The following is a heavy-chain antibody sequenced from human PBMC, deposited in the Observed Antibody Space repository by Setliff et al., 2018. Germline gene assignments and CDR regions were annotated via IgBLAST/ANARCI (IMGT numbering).Heavy chain of an antibody. J-gene: IGHJ5*02. CDR1: GGTFNTYG. Sequence: SVKVSCKASGGTFNTYGISWVRPAPGQGLEWMGRVIPLFGTTNYAQKFQDRVAISADESTSTAYMELRSLRSEDTAIYYCARDTHINYNNPQVGWFDPWGQGTQVTVSS. CDR3: ARDTHINYNNPQVGWFDP. V-gene: IGHV1-69*13. D-gene: IGHD4-4*01. CDR2: VIPLFGTT.